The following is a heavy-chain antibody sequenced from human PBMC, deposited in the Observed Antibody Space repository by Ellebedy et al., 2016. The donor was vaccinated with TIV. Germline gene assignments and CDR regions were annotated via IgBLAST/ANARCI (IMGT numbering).Heavy chain of an antibody. J-gene: IGHJ4*02. CDR2: IWYDGSNK. D-gene: IGHD3-16*01. CDR3: ARDLTPSYVWGSSFDY. Sequence: GESLKISCAASGFTFSSYGMHWVRQAPGKGLEWVAVIWYDGSNKYYADSVKGRFTISRDNSKNTLYLQMNSLRAEDTAVYYCARDLTPSYVWGSSFDYWGQGTLVTVSS. V-gene: IGHV3-33*08. CDR1: GFTFSSYG.